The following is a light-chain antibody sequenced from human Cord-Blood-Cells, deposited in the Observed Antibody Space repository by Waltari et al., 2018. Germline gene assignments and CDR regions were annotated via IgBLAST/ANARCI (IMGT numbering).Light chain of an antibody. V-gene: IGLV2-11*01. CDR1: SSDFGGYNS. J-gene: IGLJ3*02. CDR2: DVS. Sequence: QSALTQPRSVSGSPGQSVTISCTGTSSDFGGYNSVSWYQQHPGKAPKLMIYDVSKRPSGVPDRFSGSKSGNTASLTISGLQAEDEADYYCCSYAGSYTLVFGGGTKLTVL. CDR3: CSYAGSYTLV.